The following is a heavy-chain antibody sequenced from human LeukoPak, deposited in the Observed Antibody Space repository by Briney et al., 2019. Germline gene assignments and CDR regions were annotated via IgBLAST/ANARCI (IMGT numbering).Heavy chain of an antibody. CDR1: AYSFPSYW. CDR3: AASGEYSSSWFEYFRR. D-gene: IGHD6-13*01. CDR2: IFPGDSDA. Sequence: GESLKSSCKGSAYSFPSYWIACVRQMPGKGREWMGIIFPGDSDARYSPSFQGQVTISADKSIIHAYLQWRSQKASGTAMYYCAASGEYSSSWFEYFRRWGRGTLV. J-gene: IGHJ1*01. V-gene: IGHV5-51*01.